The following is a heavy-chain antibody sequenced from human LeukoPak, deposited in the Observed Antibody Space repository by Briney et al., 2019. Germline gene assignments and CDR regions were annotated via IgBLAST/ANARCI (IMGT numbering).Heavy chain of an antibody. V-gene: IGHV4-34*01. CDR2: INHSGST. CDR3: ARGGGSLDY. D-gene: IGHD3-16*01. Sequence: LETLSLTCAVYGGSFSGYYWSWIRQPPGKGLEWIGEINHSGSTNYNPSLKSRVTISVDTSKTQFSLKLTSVTAADTAVYYCARGGGSLDYWGQGALVTVSS. J-gene: IGHJ4*02. CDR1: GGSFSGYY.